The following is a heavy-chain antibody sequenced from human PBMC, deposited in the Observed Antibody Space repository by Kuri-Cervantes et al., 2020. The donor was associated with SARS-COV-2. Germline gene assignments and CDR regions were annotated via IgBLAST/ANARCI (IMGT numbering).Heavy chain of an antibody. D-gene: IGHD2-2*01. CDR3: AKFTSFSSRWFDP. J-gene: IGHJ5*02. V-gene: IGHV3-23*01. Sequence: GESLKISCAASGFVFSNYAMSWVRQAPGKGLEWVLGISGSGEITYYADSEKGRFTISRDNSKNTLYLQMNSLRAEDTAVYYCAKFTSFSSRWFDPWGQGTLVTVSS. CDR1: GFVFSNYA. CDR2: ISGSGEIT.